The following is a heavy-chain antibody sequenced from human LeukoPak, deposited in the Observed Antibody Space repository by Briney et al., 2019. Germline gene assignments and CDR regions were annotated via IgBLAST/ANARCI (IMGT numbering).Heavy chain of an antibody. CDR2: ISTGGRTI. D-gene: IGHD2-21*02. J-gene: IGHJ4*02. CDR1: GFRFSAFE. Sequence: GGSLRLSCAASGFRFSAFEMNWVRQAPGKGLEWISHISTGGRTIYYADSVKGRFTISRDNAKNSLYLQMNSLRAEDTAVYYCARGLVTAIKGIGYWGQGTLVTVSS. CDR3: ARGLVTAIKGIGY. V-gene: IGHV3-48*03.